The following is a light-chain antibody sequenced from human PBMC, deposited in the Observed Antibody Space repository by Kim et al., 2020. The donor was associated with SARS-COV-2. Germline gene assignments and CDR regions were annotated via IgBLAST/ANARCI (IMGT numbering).Light chain of an antibody. V-gene: IGKV3-20*01. CDR1: QSVSSNY. CDR3: QQYSSSPAT. J-gene: IGKJ1*01. CDR2: GAS. Sequence: YPGKRATLSCRASQSVSSNYLAWYQQKPGQAPRLLIYGASSRATGIPDRFSGSGSGTDFTLTITRLEPEDFAVYYCQQYSSSPATFGQGTKVDIK.